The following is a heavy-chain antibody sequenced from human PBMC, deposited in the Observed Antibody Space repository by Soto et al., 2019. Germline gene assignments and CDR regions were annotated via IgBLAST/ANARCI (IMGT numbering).Heavy chain of an antibody. J-gene: IGHJ6*02. D-gene: IGHD3-3*01. Sequence: EVQLVESGGGLVQPGGSLRLSCAASGFTFSSYEMNWVRQAPGKGLEWVSYISSSGSTIYYADSVKGRFTISRDNAKNSLYLQMNSLRAEDTAVYYCARMGVTAPTDYDFWSGSYREHYYYYGMDVWGQGTTVTVSS. CDR2: ISSSGSTI. CDR3: ARMGVTAPTDYDFWSGSYREHYYYYGMDV. V-gene: IGHV3-48*03. CDR1: GFTFSSYE.